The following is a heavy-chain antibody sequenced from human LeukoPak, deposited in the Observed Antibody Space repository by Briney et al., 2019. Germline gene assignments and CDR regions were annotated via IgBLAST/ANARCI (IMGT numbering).Heavy chain of an antibody. CDR1: GFTFSSYL. Sequence: GGSLRLSCAASGFTFSSYLMSWVRQAPGKGLEWVSAISGSGGSTYYADSVKGRFTISRDNSKNTLYLQMNSLRAEDTAVYYCAKQKCSSTSCSFDYWGQGTLVTVSS. CDR2: ISGSGGST. V-gene: IGHV3-23*01. J-gene: IGHJ4*02. CDR3: AKQKCSSTSCSFDY. D-gene: IGHD2-2*01.